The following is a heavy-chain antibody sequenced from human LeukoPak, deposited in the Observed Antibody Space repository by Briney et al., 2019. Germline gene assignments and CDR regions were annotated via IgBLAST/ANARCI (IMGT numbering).Heavy chain of an antibody. CDR3: AGFTFFRGVITFDY. J-gene: IGHJ4*02. Sequence: SETLSLTCTVSGGSISSYYWSWIRQPPGKGLEYIGYIYYSGSTNYNPSLKSRVTISVDTSKNQFSLKLSSVTAADTAVYYCAGFTFFRGVITFDYWGQGTLVTVSS. CDR1: GGSISSYY. V-gene: IGHV4-59*01. CDR2: IYYSGST. D-gene: IGHD3-10*01.